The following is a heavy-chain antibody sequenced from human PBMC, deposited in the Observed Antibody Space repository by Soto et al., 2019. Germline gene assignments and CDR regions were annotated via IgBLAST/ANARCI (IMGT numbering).Heavy chain of an antibody. V-gene: IGHV1-2*02. D-gene: IGHD3-3*02. CDR2: INPNSGDT. Sequence: GASVKVSCKVSGHSFTGHYMHWVRQAPGQGLEWMGWINPNSGDTNYARKFQGRVTMTRDTSIKTVYMELSSLRSDDTAVYYCARALIGFLDWLPDNYYYGMDVWGQGPTVTFSS. CDR1: GHSFTGHY. CDR3: ARALIGFLDWLPDNYYYGMDV. J-gene: IGHJ6*02.